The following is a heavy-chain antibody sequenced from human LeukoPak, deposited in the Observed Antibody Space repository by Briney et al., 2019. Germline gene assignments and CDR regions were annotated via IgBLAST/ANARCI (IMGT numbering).Heavy chain of an antibody. D-gene: IGHD6-19*01. J-gene: IGHJ4*02. Sequence: ALVKVSCKASGYTFTSYDINWVRQATGQGLEWMGWMNPNSGNTGYAQRFQGRVTMTRDTSISTAYMELSRLRSDDTAVYYCARGKYSSGWYGDCDYWGQGTLVTVSS. CDR2: MNPNSGNT. V-gene: IGHV1-8*01. CDR1: GYTFTSYD. CDR3: ARGKYSSGWYGDCDY.